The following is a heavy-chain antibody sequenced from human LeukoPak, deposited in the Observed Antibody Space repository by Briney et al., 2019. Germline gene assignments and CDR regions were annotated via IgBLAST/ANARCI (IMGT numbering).Heavy chain of an antibody. CDR2: ISAYNGNT. Sequence: ASVKVSCKASGYTFTSYGISWVRQAPGQGLEWTGWISAYNGNTNYAQKLQGRVTMTTDTSTSTAYMELRSLRSDDTAVYYCARESSVAGTKGWFDPWGQGTLVTVSS. CDR1: GYTFTSYG. D-gene: IGHD6-19*01. CDR3: ARESSVAGTKGWFDP. J-gene: IGHJ5*02. V-gene: IGHV1-18*01.